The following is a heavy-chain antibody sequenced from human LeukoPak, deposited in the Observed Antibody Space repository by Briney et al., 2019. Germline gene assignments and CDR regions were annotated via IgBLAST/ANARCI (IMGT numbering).Heavy chain of an antibody. J-gene: IGHJ4*02. CDR1: GFTVSSNY. CDR2: ISGSGGST. Sequence: PGGSLRLSCAASGFTVSSNYMSWVRQAPGKGLEWVSAISGSGGSTYYADSVKGRFTISRDNSKNTLYLQMNSLRAEDTAVYYCASDYYDSSGYWYWGQGTLVTVSS. D-gene: IGHD3-22*01. V-gene: IGHV3-23*01. CDR3: ASDYYDSSGYWY.